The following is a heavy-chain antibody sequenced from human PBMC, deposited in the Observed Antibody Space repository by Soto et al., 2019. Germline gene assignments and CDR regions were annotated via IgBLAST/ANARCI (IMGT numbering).Heavy chain of an antibody. Sequence: GGSLRLSCAASGFTFSSYAMHWVRQAPGKGLEWVAVISYDGSNKYYADSVKGRFTISRDNSKNTLYLQMNSLRAEDTAVYYCARAQGKLGAFDIWGQGTMVTVSS. D-gene: IGHD6-6*01. CDR1: GFTFSSYA. V-gene: IGHV3-30-3*01. J-gene: IGHJ3*02. CDR2: ISYDGSNK. CDR3: ARAQGKLGAFDI.